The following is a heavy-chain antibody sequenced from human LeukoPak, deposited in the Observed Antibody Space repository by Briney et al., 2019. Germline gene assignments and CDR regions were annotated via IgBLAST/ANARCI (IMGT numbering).Heavy chain of an antibody. CDR2: IIPILGIA. CDR1: GGTFSSYA. Sequence: SVKVSCKASGGTFSSYAISWVRQAPGQGLEWMGRIIPILGIANYAQKFQGRVTITADKSTSAAYMELSSLRSEDTAVYYCAREGYSNTDYWGQGTLVTVSS. J-gene: IGHJ4*02. V-gene: IGHV1-69*04. D-gene: IGHD5-18*01. CDR3: AREGYSNTDY.